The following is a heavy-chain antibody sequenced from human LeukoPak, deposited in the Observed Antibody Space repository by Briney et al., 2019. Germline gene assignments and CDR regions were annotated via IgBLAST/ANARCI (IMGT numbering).Heavy chain of an antibody. CDR3: ARGGRYSYGYVDY. CDR2: INHSGST. J-gene: IGHJ4*02. Sequence: TSETLSLTCAVYGGSFSGYYWSWIRQPPGKGLEWIGEINHSGSTNYNPSLKSRVTISVDTSKNQFSLKLSSVTAADTAVYYCARGGRYSYGYVDYWGQGTLVTVSS. V-gene: IGHV4-34*01. CDR1: GGSFSGYY. D-gene: IGHD5-18*01.